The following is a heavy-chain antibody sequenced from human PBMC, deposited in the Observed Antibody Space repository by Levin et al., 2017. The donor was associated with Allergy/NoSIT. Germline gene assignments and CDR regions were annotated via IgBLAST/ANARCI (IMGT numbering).Heavy chain of an antibody. J-gene: IGHJ6*02. CDR3: ARDYWTYTGTRDGKDG. D-gene: IGHD1-1*01. CDR2: ISYNGNIK. CDR1: GFTFSDYA. Sequence: GGSLRLSCVASGFTFSDYAMHWARQAPGRGLEWVAVISYNGNIKYNADSVQGRFTISRSNSNNTLYLQMNRLRVEDTGVYYCARDYWTYTGTRDGKDGWGQGTTVTVSS. V-gene: IGHV3-30*04.